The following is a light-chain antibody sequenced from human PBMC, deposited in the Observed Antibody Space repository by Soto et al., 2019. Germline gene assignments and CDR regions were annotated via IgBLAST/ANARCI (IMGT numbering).Light chain of an antibody. Sequence: VVTQPPSASGTPGQRVTISCSGSSSNIGSNTVNWYQQLPGTAPKLLIYSNNQRPSGVPDRFSGSKSGTSASLAISGLQSEDEADYYCAAWDDSLNGVVFGGGTKLTVL. J-gene: IGLJ2*01. CDR1: SSNIGSNT. CDR2: SNN. CDR3: AAWDDSLNGVV. V-gene: IGLV1-44*01.